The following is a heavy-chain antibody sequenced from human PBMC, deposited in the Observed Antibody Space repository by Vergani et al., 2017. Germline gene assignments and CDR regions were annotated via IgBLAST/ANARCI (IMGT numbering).Heavy chain of an antibody. D-gene: IGHD2-2*01. J-gene: IGHJ4*02. CDR3: ARTGLVAPFYFFDF. Sequence: QLQLQESGPGLVKPSETLSLTCTVSSGSISSSSYYWGWLRQPPGKGLEWIGNIYYSGSTYYNPSLKSRVTISVDTSTDQFSLKVTSVTAEDTAVYYCARTGLVAPFYFFDFWGQGALVTVSS. CDR1: SGSISSSSYY. CDR2: IYYSGST. V-gene: IGHV4-39*01.